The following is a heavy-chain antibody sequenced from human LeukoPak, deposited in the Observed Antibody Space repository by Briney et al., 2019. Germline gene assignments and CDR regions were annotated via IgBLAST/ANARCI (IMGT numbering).Heavy chain of an antibody. D-gene: IGHD3-22*01. CDR1: GYTFTSYG. Sequence: ASVKVSCKASGYTFTSYGISWVRQAPAQGLEWMGWISAYNGNTNYAQKLQGRVTMTTDTSTSTAYMELRSLRSDDTAVYYCARDLGSLLVVDFDYWGQGTLVTVSS. J-gene: IGHJ4*02. V-gene: IGHV1-18*01. CDR2: ISAYNGNT. CDR3: ARDLGSLLVVDFDY.